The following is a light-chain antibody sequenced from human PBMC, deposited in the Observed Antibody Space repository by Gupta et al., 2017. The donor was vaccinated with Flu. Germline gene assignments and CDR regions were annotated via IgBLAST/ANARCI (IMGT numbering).Light chain of an antibody. V-gene: IGLV2-14*03. Sequence: QSALTQPASVSGSPGPSITISCTGTSSDVGGSDYVSWYQKHPGKAPKLIIFDVSNRPSGVSSRFSGSKSGNTASLTISGLQAEDETDYYCSSYTSTSTFYVFGSGTKVTVL. CDR2: DVS. CDR1: SSDVGGSDY. J-gene: IGLJ1*01. CDR3: SSYTSTSTFYV.